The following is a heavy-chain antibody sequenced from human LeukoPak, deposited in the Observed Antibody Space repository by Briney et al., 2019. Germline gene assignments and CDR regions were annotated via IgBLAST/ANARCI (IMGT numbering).Heavy chain of an antibody. CDR2: ISTDGRTA. CDR1: GFTFSSYA. J-gene: IGHJ4*02. CDR3: ARVSVCARCHFDY. V-gene: IGHV3-74*01. D-gene: IGHD5/OR15-5a*01. Sequence: PGGSLRLSCAASGFTFSSYAMTWVRQAPGKGLVWVSRISTDGRTAIYADSVKGRFTISRDNARNTLFLQMNSLRAEDTAVYFCARVSVCARCHFDYWGQGTLVTVSS.